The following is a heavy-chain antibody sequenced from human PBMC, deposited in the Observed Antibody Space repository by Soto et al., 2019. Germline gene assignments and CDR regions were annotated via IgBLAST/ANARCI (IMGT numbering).Heavy chain of an antibody. Sequence: PSETLSLTCTVSGGSISSYYWSWIRQPPGKGLEWIGYIYYSGSTNYNPSLKSRVTISVDTSKNQFPLKLSSVTAADTAVYYCARDTAAAERDGMDVWGQGTTVTVSS. CDR2: IYYSGST. CDR3: ARDTAAAERDGMDV. J-gene: IGHJ6*02. CDR1: GGSISSYY. V-gene: IGHV4-59*01. D-gene: IGHD6-13*01.